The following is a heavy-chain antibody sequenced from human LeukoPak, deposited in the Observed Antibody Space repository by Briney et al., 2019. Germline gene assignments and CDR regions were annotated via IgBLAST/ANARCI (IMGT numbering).Heavy chain of an antibody. J-gene: IGHJ5*02. CDR3: ARARRLGYCSGGSCYGWFDP. CDR1: GGSFSGYY. CDR2: INHSGST. Sequence: SETLSLTCAVYGGSFSGYYWSWIRQPPGKGLEWIGEINHSGSTNYNPSLKSRVTISVDTSKNQFSLKLSSVTAADTAVYYCARARRLGYCSGGSCYGWFDPWGQGTLVTVSS. D-gene: IGHD2-15*01. V-gene: IGHV4-34*01.